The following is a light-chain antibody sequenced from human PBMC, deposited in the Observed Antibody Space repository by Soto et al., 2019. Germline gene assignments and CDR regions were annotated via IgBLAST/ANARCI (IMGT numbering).Light chain of an antibody. V-gene: IGLV1-40*01. Sequence: QSVLTQPPSVSGAPGQRVTISCTGSTTNIGAGYEVHWYQQRPGTAPKLLVSGHNIRPSGVPDRFYGSKSGTSASLAISGLQAEDEADYYCSSYTSSSTLFGTGTKLTVL. CDR3: SSYTSSSTL. CDR1: TTNIGAGYE. J-gene: IGLJ1*01. CDR2: GHN.